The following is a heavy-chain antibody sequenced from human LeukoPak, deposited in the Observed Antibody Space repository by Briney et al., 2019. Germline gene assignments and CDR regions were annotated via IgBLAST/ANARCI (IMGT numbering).Heavy chain of an antibody. J-gene: IGHJ6*03. V-gene: IGHV1-18*01. CDR3: ARAVSGGSSFFYMDA. Sequence: GASVKVSCKASSFIFNNYGISWVRQAPGQGLEWMGWISVYNDNTKYSQNLQGRVTLTTDKSTNTAYMELRSLRSDDTAIYYCARAVSGGSSFFYMDAWGKGTTVTVSS. CDR1: SFIFNNYG. D-gene: IGHD2-15*01. CDR2: ISVYNDNT.